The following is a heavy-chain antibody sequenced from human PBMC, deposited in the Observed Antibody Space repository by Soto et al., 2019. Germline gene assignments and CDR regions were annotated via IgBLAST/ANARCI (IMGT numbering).Heavy chain of an antibody. J-gene: IGHJ3*02. Sequence: QVQLQESGPGLVKSSGTLSLTCAVSGGSISSSIWWSWVRQPPGKGLEWIGEISHSGSTNSNPSLKRRVTLSVDTSKNQFSLKLSSVTVADTAVYYCARDRGSSALTGAFNIWGQGTMVTVSS. D-gene: IGHD6-13*01. CDR1: GGSISSSIW. V-gene: IGHV4-4*02. CDR3: ARDRGSSALTGAFNI. CDR2: ISHSGST.